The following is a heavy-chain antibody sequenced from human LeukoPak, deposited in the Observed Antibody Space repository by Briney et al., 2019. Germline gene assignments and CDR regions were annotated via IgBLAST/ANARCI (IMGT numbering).Heavy chain of an antibody. CDR2: INSDGSST. V-gene: IGHV3-74*01. J-gene: IGHJ6*02. Sequence: GGSLRLSCAASGFTFSSYWMHWVRQAPGKGLVWVSRINSDGSSTSYADSVKGRFTISRDNAKNTLYLQMNSLRAEDTAVYYCAQRTIQSGIYGMDVWGQGTTVTVSS. CDR3: AQRTIQSGIYGMDV. D-gene: IGHD1/OR15-1a*01. CDR1: GFTFSSYW.